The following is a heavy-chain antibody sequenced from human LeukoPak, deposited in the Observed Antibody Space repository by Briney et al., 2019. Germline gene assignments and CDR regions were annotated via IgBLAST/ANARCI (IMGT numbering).Heavy chain of an antibody. CDR1: GDTFSSYG. D-gene: IGHD6-13*01. CDR2: IIPIVGST. J-gene: IGHJ4*02. V-gene: IGHV1-69*04. Sequence: GSSVKVSCKTSGDTFSSYGISWVRQAPGQGLEWMGRIIPIVGSTNYAEKLQGRVTITADKSTSTVYMELSSLRSEDTAVYYCAVRIAAAEYWGQGTLVTVSS. CDR3: AVRIAAAEY.